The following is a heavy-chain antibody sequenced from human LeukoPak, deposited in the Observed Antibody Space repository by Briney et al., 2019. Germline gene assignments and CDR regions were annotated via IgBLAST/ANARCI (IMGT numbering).Heavy chain of an antibody. CDR1: GYTFTGYY. J-gene: IGHJ3*02. D-gene: IGHD2-15*01. CDR3: ARGPPVEGYCSGGSCKDAFDI. CDR2: INPNSGGT. V-gene: IGHV1-2*02. Sequence: SVKVSCKASGYTFTGYYMHWVRQAPGQGLEWMGWINPNSGGTNYAQKFQGRVTMTRDTSISTAYMELSRLRSDDTAVYYCARGPPVEGYCSGGSCKDAFDIWGQGTMVTVSS.